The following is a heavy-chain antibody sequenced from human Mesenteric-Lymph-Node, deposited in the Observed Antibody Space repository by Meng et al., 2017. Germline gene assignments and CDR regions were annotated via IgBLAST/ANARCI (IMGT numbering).Heavy chain of an antibody. CDR3: ATARLYSSSWFGGPFDY. V-gene: IGHV1-24*01. Sequence: ASVKVSCKVSGYTLTELSMHWVRQAPGKGLEWMGGFDPEDGETIYAQKSQGRVTMTEDTSTDTAYMEQSRLRSEDTAVYYSATARLYSSSWFGGPFDYWGQGTLVTVSS. D-gene: IGHD6-13*01. J-gene: IGHJ4*02. CDR2: FDPEDGET. CDR1: GYTLTELS.